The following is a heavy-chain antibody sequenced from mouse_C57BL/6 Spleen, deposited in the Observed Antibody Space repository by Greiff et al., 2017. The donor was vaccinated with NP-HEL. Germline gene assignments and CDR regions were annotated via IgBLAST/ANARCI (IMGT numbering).Heavy chain of an antibody. CDR3: TGGAGTGYYAMDY. CDR2: IRLKSDNYAT. V-gene: IGHV6-3*01. J-gene: IGHJ4*01. Sequence: EVHLVEPGGGLVQPGGSMKLSCVASGFTFSNYWMNWVRQSPEKGLEWVAQIRLKSDNYATHYAESGKGRFTISRDDSKSSVYLHMNNLRAEDTGIYYCTGGAGTGYYAMDYWGQGTSVTVSS. D-gene: IGHD4-1*01. CDR1: GFTFSNYW.